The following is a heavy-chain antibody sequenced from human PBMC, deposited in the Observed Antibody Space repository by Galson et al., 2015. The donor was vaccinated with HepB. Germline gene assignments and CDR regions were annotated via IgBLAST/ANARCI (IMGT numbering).Heavy chain of an antibody. CDR3: TRDPMYSSGWYYYYGMDV. V-gene: IGHV3-49*03. Sequence: SLRLSCAASGFTFGDYAMSWFRQAPGKGLEWVGFIRSKAYGGTTEYAASVKGRFTISRDDSKSIAYLQMNSLKTEDTAVYYCTRDPMYSSGWYYYYGMDVWGQGTTVTVSS. CDR2: IRSKAYGGTT. D-gene: IGHD6-19*01. J-gene: IGHJ6*02. CDR1: GFTFGDYA.